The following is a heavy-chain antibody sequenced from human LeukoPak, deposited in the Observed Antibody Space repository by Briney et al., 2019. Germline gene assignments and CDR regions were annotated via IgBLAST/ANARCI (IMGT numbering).Heavy chain of an antibody. CDR1: GGVFSSYA. Sequence: SVKVSCKASGGVFSSYAISWVRQAPGQGLEWMGRIIPLLGIANYAQKFQGRVTITADKSTSTAYMELSSLRSEDTAVYYCARDIDYGDPNGGFWGQGTVVTISS. D-gene: IGHD4-17*01. J-gene: IGHJ3*01. CDR2: IIPLLGIA. V-gene: IGHV1-69*04. CDR3: ARDIDYGDPNGGF.